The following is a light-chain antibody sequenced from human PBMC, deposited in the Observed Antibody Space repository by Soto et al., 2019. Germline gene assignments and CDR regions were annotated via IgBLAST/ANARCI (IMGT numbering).Light chain of an antibody. J-gene: IGKJ1*01. V-gene: IGKV3-20*01. CDR2: GAS. CDR1: QSVLNNY. CDR3: QQYGRPPRT. Sequence: EIVLTQSPGTLSLSPGERATLSCRGSQSVLNNYLAWYQQKPGQPPRLLIYGASSRATGIQDRFNGSGSGTDFSLTISRLEPEDFAVYYCQQYGRPPRTFGQGTKVEIK.